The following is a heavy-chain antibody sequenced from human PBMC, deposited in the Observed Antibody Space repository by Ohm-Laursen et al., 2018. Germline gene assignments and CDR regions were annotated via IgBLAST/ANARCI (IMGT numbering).Heavy chain of an antibody. V-gene: IGHV4-39*01. CDR3: ATSNNWYYFDY. D-gene: IGHD6-13*01. Sequence: SDTLSLTCIVSGGSISSSSYYWGWIRQPPGKGLEWIGGMYYSGNTYYNPSLKSRITIAVDTSKNQFSRKLSPVTAADTSVYYCATSNNWYYFDYWGQGTLVTVSS. CDR1: GGSISSSSYY. J-gene: IGHJ4*02. CDR2: MYYSGNT.